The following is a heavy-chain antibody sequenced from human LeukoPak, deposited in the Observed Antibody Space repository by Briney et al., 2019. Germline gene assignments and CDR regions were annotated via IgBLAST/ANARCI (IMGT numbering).Heavy chain of an antibody. J-gene: IGHJ4*02. CDR1: GYSFTTYW. D-gene: IGHD5-18*01. CDR2: IYPVDSDT. Sequence: GESLKISCKGLGYSFTTYWIGWVRQMPGKGLEWMGIIYPVDSDTRYSPSFQGQVTISADRSISAAYLQWSSLKASDTAMYYCARHGVGDSYYFDYWGQGTLVTVSS. CDR3: ARHGVGDSYYFDY. V-gene: IGHV5-51*01.